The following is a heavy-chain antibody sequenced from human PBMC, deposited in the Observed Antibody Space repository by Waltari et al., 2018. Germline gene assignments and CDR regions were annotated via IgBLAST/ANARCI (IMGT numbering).Heavy chain of an antibody. D-gene: IGHD6-13*01. Sequence: QVQLQESGPGLVKPSETLSLTCTVSGGSISSHYWSWIRQPPGKGLEWIGYIYYSGSTNDNPSLKSRVTISVDTSKNQFSLKLSSVTAADTAVYYCARAPAIAAAVNWGQGTLVTVSS. J-gene: IGHJ4*02. V-gene: IGHV4-59*11. CDR2: IYYSGST. CDR3: ARAPAIAAAVN. CDR1: GGSISSHY.